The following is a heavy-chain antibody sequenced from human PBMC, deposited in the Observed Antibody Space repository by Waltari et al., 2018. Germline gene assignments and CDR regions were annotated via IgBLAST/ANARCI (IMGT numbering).Heavy chain of an antibody. CDR2: ISHTGTT. V-gene: IGHV4-38-2*01. Sequence: QVQLQESGPGLVKPSETLSLTFAVSGYSLSSGYYWTLIRPPPGMGLDWIATISHTGTTYYNPSLKSRGTISKDTSKNQFSLKLTSVTAADTAVYYCGRADYTGHHTSLDVWGQGTTVTVSS. CDR3: GRADYTGHHTSLDV. D-gene: IGHD3-16*01. CDR1: GYSLSSGYY. J-gene: IGHJ6*02.